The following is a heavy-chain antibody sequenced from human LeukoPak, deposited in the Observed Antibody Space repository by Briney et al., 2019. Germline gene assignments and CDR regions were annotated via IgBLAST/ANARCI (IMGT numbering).Heavy chain of an antibody. V-gene: IGHV3-30-3*01. CDR2: ISYDGSSK. Sequence: GGSLRLSCAASGFTFSSYAMPWVRQAPGKGLEWVAVISYDGSSKYYADSVKGRFTISRDNSKNTLYLQMNSLRAEDTAVYYCAREHDYGDFPLAPFDYWGQGTLVTVSS. CDR1: GFTFSSYA. D-gene: IGHD4-17*01. CDR3: AREHDYGDFPLAPFDY. J-gene: IGHJ4*02.